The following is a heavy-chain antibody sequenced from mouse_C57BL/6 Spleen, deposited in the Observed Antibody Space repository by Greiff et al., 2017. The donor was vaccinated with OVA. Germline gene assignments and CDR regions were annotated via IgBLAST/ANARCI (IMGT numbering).Heavy chain of an antibody. J-gene: IGHJ2*01. Sequence: VQLQQSGAELVMPGASVKLSCKASGYTFTSYWMHWVKQRPGQGLEWIGEIDPSGSYTNYNQKFKGKSTLTVDKSSSTAYMQLSSLTSEDSAVYYCARTTTVVADYWGQGTTLTVSS. D-gene: IGHD1-1*01. V-gene: IGHV1-69*01. CDR3: ARTTTVVADY. CDR1: GYTFTSYW. CDR2: IDPSGSYT.